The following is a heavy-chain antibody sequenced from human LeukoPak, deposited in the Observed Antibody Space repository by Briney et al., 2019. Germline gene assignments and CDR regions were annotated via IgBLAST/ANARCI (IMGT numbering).Heavy chain of an antibody. CDR3: ARRGEGFDY. CDR2: IYYSGST. Sequence: PSETLSLTCTVSGGTISSNSYYWGWIRQPPGKGLEWIGSIYYSGSTYYNPSLKSRVTISVDTSKNQFSLKLSSVAAADTAVYYCARRGEGFDYWGQGTLVTVSS. CDR1: GGTISSNSYY. J-gene: IGHJ4*02. V-gene: IGHV4-39*01.